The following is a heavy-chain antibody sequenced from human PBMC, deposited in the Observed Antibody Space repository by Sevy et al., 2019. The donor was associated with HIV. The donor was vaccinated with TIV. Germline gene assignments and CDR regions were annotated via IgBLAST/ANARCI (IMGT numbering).Heavy chain of an antibody. J-gene: IGHJ4*02. CDR2: ISGSGVTT. D-gene: IGHD6-19*01. Sequence: GGSLRLSCAASGFTFSTYAMSWVRQAPGKGLEWVSGISGSGVTTYYADSVKGRFTISRDNSKNTLYLQMNSLTAEDTAVYYCAKAGVRVGGTFDLFSFDYWGQGTLVTVSS. CDR1: GFTFSTYA. V-gene: IGHV3-23*01. CDR3: AKAGVRVGGTFDLFSFDY.